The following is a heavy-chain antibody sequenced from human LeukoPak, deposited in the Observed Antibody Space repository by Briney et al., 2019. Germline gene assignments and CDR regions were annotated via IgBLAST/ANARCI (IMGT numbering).Heavy chain of an antibody. V-gene: IGHV1-18*01. J-gene: IGHJ5*02. CDR3: ARDFNYYYDSSGYYYRNWFDP. CDR2: ISAYNGNT. D-gene: IGHD3-22*01. Sequence: ASVKVSCKASGGTFSSYAISWVRQAPGQGLEWMGRISAYNGNTNYAQKLQGRVTMTTDTSTSTAYLEVRSLRSDDTAVYYCARDFNYYYDSSGYYYRNWFDPWGQGTLVTVSS. CDR1: GGTFSSYA.